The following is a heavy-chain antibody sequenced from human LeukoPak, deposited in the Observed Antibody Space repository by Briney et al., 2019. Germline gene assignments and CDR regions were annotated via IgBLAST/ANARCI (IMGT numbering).Heavy chain of an antibody. D-gene: IGHD5-12*01. J-gene: IGHJ4*02. CDR3: TVHRYSTFDY. Sequence: PGGSLRLSCAASGFTLSNAWMSWVRHAPGKGREWVGRIKSKTDGGTTDYAAPVKGRFTISRDDSKNTLYLQMHSLKTEDTAVYYCTVHRYSTFDYWGQGTLVTVSS. CDR1: GFTLSNAW. V-gene: IGHV3-15*01. CDR2: IKSKTDGGTT.